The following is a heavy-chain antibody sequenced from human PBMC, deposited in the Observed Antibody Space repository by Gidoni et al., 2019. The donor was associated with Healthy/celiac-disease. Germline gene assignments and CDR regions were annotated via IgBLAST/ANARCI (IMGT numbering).Heavy chain of an antibody. V-gene: IGHV4-61*02. CDR1: GGSISSGSYY. CDR3: ARDYYDSSGYYVIDY. D-gene: IGHD3-22*01. CDR2: IYTSGST. Sequence: QVQLQESGPGLVKPSQTLSLTCTVSGGSISSGSYYWSWIRQPAGKGLEWIGRIYTSGSTNYNPSLKSRVTISVDTSKNQFSLKLSSVTAADTAVYYCARDYYDSSGYYVIDYWGQGTLVTVSS. J-gene: IGHJ4*02.